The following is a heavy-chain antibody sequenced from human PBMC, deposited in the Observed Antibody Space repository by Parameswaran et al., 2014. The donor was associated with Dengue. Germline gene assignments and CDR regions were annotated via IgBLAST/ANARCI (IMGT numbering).Heavy chain of an antibody. D-gene: IGHD5-12*01. V-gene: IGHV3-73*01. CDR2: IRSKANSYAT. Sequence: VRQAPGKGLEWVGRIRSKANSYATAYAASVKGRFTISRDDSKNTAYLQMNSLKTEDTAVYYCTRSLIIVANGEFDYWGQGTLVTVSS. J-gene: IGHJ4*02. CDR3: TRSLIIVANGEFDY.